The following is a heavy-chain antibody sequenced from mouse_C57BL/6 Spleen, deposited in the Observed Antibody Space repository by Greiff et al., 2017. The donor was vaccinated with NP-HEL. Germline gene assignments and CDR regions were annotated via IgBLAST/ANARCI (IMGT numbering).Heavy chain of an antibody. CDR1: GYAFSSYW. CDR3: ASGGGYGSSPWFAY. CDR2: IYPGDGDT. V-gene: IGHV1-80*01. D-gene: IGHD1-1*01. J-gene: IGHJ3*01. Sequence: VQLQESGAELVKPGASVKISCKASGYAFSSYWMNWVKQRPGKGLEWIGQIYPGDGDTNYNGKFKGKATLTADKSSSTAYMQLSSLTSEDSAVYFCASGGGYGSSPWFAYWGQGTLVTVSA.